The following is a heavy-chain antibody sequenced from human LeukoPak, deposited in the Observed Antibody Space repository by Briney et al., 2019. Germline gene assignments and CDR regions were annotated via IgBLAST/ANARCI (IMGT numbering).Heavy chain of an antibody. Sequence: GASVKVSCKASGYTFTSHDINWVRQATGQGLEWMGWMNPNSGNTGYAQKFQGRVTMIRNTSISTAYMELSSLRSEDTAVYYCARAQPRRKYSGYDYWGQGTLVTVSS. V-gene: IGHV1-8*01. CDR1: GYTFTSHD. CDR2: MNPNSGNT. CDR3: ARAQPRRKYSGYDY. D-gene: IGHD5-12*01. J-gene: IGHJ4*02.